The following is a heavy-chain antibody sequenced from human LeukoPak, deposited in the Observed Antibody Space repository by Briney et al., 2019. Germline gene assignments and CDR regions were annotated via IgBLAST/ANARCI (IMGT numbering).Heavy chain of an antibody. J-gene: IGHJ4*02. Sequence: SETLSLTCTVSGDSISSGRYYWGWVRQPPGKGLEWIGSISYSGSTSYNPSLKSRVTISVDTSKNQFSLKLTSVTAADTAVYYCARHTPLLWFAVNYWGQGTLVTVSS. CDR2: ISYSGST. D-gene: IGHD3-10*01. CDR1: GDSISSGRYY. V-gene: IGHV4-39*01. CDR3: ARHTPLLWFAVNY.